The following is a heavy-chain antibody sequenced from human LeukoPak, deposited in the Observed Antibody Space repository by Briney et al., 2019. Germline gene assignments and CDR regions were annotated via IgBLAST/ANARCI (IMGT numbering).Heavy chain of an antibody. V-gene: IGHV1-18*01. J-gene: IGHJ6*03. D-gene: IGHD3-10*01. CDR3: ARDVLSTTMVRGALNYYYYYYMDV. CDR2: ISAYNGNT. Sequence: ASVKVSCKASGYTFTSYGISWVRQAPGQGLEWMGWISAYNGNTNYAQKLQGRVTMTTDTSTSTAYMELRSLRSDDTAVYYCARDVLSTTMVRGALNYYYYYYMDVWGKGTTVTVSS. CDR1: GYTFTSYG.